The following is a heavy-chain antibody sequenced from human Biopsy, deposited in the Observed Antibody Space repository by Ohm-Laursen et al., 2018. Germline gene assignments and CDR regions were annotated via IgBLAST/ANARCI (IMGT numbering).Heavy chain of an antibody. CDR2: ICYDGTNE. CDR3: ARGLSSGWYGYFDV. J-gene: IGHJ2*01. Sequence: SLRLSCAASGFTFGHYAMHWVRQAPGKGLEWISLICYDGTNEDYADSVKGRFTISRDNSKNTLYLQINTLTLEDTAIYYCARGLSSGWYGYFDVWGRGTLVTVSS. V-gene: IGHV3-33*01. CDR1: GFTFGHYA. D-gene: IGHD6-19*01.